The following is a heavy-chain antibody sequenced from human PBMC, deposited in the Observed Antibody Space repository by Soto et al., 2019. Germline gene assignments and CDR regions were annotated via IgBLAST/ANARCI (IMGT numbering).Heavy chain of an antibody. CDR3: ARSRNGAVPDSINF. Sequence: GGSLRLSCAASGFTFSRYAMHWVRQAPGEGLEWVAVISRDGSNKYYGDSVKGRFTVSRDNSNNTLYLSMTSLRPDDTAVFYCARSRNGAVPDSINFWGQGTLVTVS. CDR1: GFTFSRYA. J-gene: IGHJ4*02. CDR2: ISRDGSNK. V-gene: IGHV3-30-3*01. D-gene: IGHD2-8*01.